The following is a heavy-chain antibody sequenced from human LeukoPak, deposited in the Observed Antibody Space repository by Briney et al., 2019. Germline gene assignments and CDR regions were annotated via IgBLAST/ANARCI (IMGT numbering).Heavy chain of an antibody. CDR2: ISSSGSII. D-gene: IGHD1-14*01. Sequence: GGSLRLSCAASGFSFSIYEMNWVRQAPGKGLEWVSYISSSGSIILYADSVRGRFTISRDNSKNTLYLQMNSLRAEDTAVYYCARRAGIYSHPYDYWGQGTLVTVSS. J-gene: IGHJ4*02. CDR3: ARRAGIYSHPYDY. CDR1: GFSFSIYE. V-gene: IGHV3-48*03.